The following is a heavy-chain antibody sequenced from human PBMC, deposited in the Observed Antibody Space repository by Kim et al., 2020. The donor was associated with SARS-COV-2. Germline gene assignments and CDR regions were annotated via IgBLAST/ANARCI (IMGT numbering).Heavy chain of an antibody. D-gene: IGHD2-8*01. Sequence: YAGSVKGRVPSSRDNSKNTLYLQLNSLRAEDTAVYYCAKGGMLRGVPIDYWRQVTLVTVSS. J-gene: IGHJ4*02. CDR3: AKGGMLRGVPIDY. V-gene: IGHV3-30*02.